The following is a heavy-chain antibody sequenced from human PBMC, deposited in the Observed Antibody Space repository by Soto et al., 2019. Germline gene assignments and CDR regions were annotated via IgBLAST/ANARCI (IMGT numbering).Heavy chain of an antibody. J-gene: IGHJ4*02. D-gene: IGHD3-22*01. CDR1: GGSFSGYY. CDR2: INHSGST. CDR3: ASFDSSGYYGPFFDY. Sequence: SETLSLTCAVYGGSFSGYYWSWIRQTPGKGLEWIGEINHSGSTNYNPSLKSRVTISVDTSKNQFSLKLSSVTAADTAVYYCASFDSSGYYGPFFDYWGQGTLVIVSS. V-gene: IGHV4-34*01.